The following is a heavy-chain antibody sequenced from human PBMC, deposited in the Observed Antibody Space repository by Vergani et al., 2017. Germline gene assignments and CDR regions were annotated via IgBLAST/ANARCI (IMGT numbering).Heavy chain of an antibody. CDR2: ISSSSSYR. V-gene: IGHV3-21*01. Sequence: EVQLVESGGGLVKPGGSLRLSCVASGFTFGSYSMNWVRQAPGKGLEWVSFISSSSSYRYYADSVKGRFTISRDNAKNTVFLQMNNLRADDAGVYYCVRTEYCTGIACNTRFDSWGQGALVTVSS. CDR1: GFTFGSYS. CDR3: VRTEYCTGIACNTRFDS. D-gene: IGHD2-8*02. J-gene: IGHJ5*01.